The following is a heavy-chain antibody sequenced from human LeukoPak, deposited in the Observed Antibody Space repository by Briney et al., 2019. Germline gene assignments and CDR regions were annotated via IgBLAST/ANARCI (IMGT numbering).Heavy chain of an antibody. J-gene: IGHJ5*02. V-gene: IGHV4-61*02. CDR1: GGSISSGTYY. D-gene: IGHD6-19*01. CDR3: ARDGSGWLNWFDP. CDR2: IYTSGST. Sequence: SQTLSLTCTVSGGSISSGTYYWSWIPQPAGKGLEWIGRIYTSGSTNYNPSRKSRVTISLDPSKNQFSLKLSTVTAADTGVYYCARDGSGWLNWFDPWGQGTLVTVSS.